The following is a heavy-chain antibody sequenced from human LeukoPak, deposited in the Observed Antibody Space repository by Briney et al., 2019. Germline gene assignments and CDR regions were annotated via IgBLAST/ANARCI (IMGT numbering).Heavy chain of an antibody. V-gene: IGHV3-30*02. CDR3: TRDWVPVAGGAGY. D-gene: IGHD6-19*01. J-gene: IGHJ4*02. CDR1: GFTFSTYG. CDR2: IRYDGNIK. Sequence: AGGSLRLSCAASGFTFSTYGMHWVHQAPGKGLEWVGFIRYDGNIKYYGDSVKGRFTFSRDNSKNTLYLQMNSLRIADTGVYYCTRDWVPVAGGAGYWGQGTLVTVSS.